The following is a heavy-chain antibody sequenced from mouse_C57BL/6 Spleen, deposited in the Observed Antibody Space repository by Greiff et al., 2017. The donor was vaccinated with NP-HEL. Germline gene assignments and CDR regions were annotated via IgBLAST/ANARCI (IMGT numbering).Heavy chain of an antibody. CDR1: GYSITSGYY. J-gene: IGHJ2*01. V-gene: IGHV3-6*01. D-gene: IGHD1-1*01. CDR3: ASGNYYGTYFDY. Sequence: ESGPGLVKPSQSLSLTCSVTGYSITSGYYWNWIRQFPGNKLEWMGYISYDGSNNYNPSLKNRISITRDTSKNQFFLKLKSVTTEDTATYYCASGNYYGTYFDYWGQGTTLTVSS. CDR2: ISYDGSN.